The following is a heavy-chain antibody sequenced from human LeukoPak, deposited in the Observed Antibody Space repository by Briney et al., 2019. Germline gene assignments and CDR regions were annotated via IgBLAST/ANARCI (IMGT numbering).Heavy chain of an antibody. J-gene: IGHJ6*03. CDR2: IYYTGST. D-gene: IGHD2-15*01. Sequence: SETLSLTCAVSGASISSTDYYWGWIRQSPGRGLEWIGSIYYTGSTYYNPSLKSRVTISLDKSKNQFSLKLSSVTAADTAVYYCARENCSGGSCYSIYYYYYMDVWAKGPRSPSP. CDR1: GASISSTDYY. V-gene: IGHV4-39*07. CDR3: ARENCSGGSCYSIYYYYYMDV.